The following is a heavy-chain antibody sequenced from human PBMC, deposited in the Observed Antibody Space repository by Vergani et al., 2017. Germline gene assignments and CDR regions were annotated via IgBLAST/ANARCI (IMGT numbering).Heavy chain of an antibody. D-gene: IGHD2-8*02. Sequence: QVQLVESGGGVVQPGRSLRLSCAASGFTFGDHGIHWVRRAPGKGLEWVALISYDGTNKYYTNSVRGRFTISRDNSKRTLFLQMNSLRVEDMAVYYCARDRGDWRYSRYFYNYYRDVWGKGTTVTVSS. J-gene: IGHJ6*03. CDR2: ISYDGTNK. V-gene: IGHV3-30-3*01. CDR1: GFTFGDHG. CDR3: ARDRGDWRYSRYFYNYYRDV.